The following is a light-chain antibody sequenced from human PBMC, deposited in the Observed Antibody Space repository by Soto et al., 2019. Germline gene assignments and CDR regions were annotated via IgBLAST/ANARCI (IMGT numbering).Light chain of an antibody. CDR3: QSYDSSLSGWL. CDR1: SSNIGAGYN. Sequence: QSVLTQPPSVSGAPGQRVTISCTGSSSNIGAGYNVHWYQQVPGTAPKLLIYGDSNRPSGVPDRFSCSKSGTSACLAITGLQAEDEADYGCQSYDSSLSGWLFGGGTKVTVL. V-gene: IGLV1-40*01. CDR2: GDS. J-gene: IGLJ3*02.